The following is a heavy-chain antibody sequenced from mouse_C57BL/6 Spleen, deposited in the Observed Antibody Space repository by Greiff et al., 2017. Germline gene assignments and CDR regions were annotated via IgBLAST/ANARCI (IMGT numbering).Heavy chain of an antibody. CDR1: GYTFTSYW. J-gene: IGHJ4*01. CDR3: ARYAYYGNPYAMDY. Sequence: QVQLQQPGAELVMPGASVKLSCKASGYTFTSYWMHWVKQRPGQGLEWIGELDPSDSYTNYNQKFKGKSTLAVDNSSSTAYMQLSSLTSEDSAVYYCARYAYYGNPYAMDYWGQGTSVTVSS. CDR2: LDPSDSYT. D-gene: IGHD2-10*01. V-gene: IGHV1-69*01.